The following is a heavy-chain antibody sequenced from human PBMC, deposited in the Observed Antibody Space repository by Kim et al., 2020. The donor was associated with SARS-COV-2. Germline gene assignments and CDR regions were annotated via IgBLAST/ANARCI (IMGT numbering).Heavy chain of an antibody. V-gene: IGHV3-53*01. CDR2: FYSGGLT. J-gene: IGHJ6*02. CDR1: GITVSSSY. CDR3: ARAAAAEGPDYHYYAMDV. Sequence: GGSLRLSCAASGITVSSSYMSWVRQAPGKGLEWVSVFYSGGLTYYADSVKGRFTISRDNTENTLYLQMNSLRADDTAVYYCARAAAAEGPDYHYYAMDVWGQGTTVTVSS. D-gene: IGHD6-13*01.